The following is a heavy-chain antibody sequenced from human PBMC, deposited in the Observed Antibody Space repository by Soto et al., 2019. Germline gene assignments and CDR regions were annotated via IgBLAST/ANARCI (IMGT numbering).Heavy chain of an antibody. CDR1: GFVFEMYW. Sequence: DVQLVESGGGLVQPGGSARLSCAASGFVFEMYWMHWVRQAPGQGLEWVSRISDDGTTIHYADSVKGRFTISRDNAQNTLFLEMTALRDEDTAVYYGVRGPRPSSIGTGAFWGQGSPVTVSS. D-gene: IGHD3-10*01. J-gene: IGHJ4*02. CDR3: VRGPRPSSIGTGAF. V-gene: IGHV3-74*01. CDR2: ISDDGTTI.